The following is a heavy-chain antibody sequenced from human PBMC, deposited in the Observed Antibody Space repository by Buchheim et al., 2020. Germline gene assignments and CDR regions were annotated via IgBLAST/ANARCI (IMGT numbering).Heavy chain of an antibody. Sequence: QVQLVESGGGVVQTGRSLRLSCAASGFTFSSYGMHWVRQAPGKGLEWVALISYDGNTKYFADSVKGRFTISRDNSKNMLYLQMSSLKSEDTAIYYCAKNRDPYLYLREFDYWGQGTL. CDR3: AKNRDPYLYLREFDY. CDR2: ISYDGNTK. J-gene: IGHJ4*02. V-gene: IGHV3-30*18. D-gene: IGHD2-2*02. CDR1: GFTFSSYG.